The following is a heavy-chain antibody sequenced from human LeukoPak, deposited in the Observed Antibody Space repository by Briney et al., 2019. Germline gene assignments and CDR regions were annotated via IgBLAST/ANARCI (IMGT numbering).Heavy chain of an antibody. V-gene: IGHV3-48*02. Sequence: PGGSLRLSCAASGFTVSNYGMNWVRQAPGEGLEWVSYISSSGTTIYYADSVKGRFTISRDNAKNSLHLQMNGLRDEDTAVYYCARVTGTWWADYWGQGTLVTVSS. CDR3: ARVTGTWWADY. J-gene: IGHJ4*02. CDR2: ISSSGTTI. D-gene: IGHD2-8*02. CDR1: GFTVSNYG.